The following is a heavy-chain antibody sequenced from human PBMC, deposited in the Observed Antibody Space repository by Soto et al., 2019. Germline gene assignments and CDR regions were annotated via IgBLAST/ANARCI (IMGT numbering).Heavy chain of an antibody. V-gene: IGHV3-30-3*01. Sequence: QVQLVESGGGVVQPGRSLRLSCAASGFTFSSYAMHWVRQAPGKGLVWVAVISYDGSNKYYADSVKGRFTISRDNSKNTLYLQMNSLRAEDTAVYYCARDLGGFALDYWGQGTLVTVSS. D-gene: IGHD2-15*01. CDR1: GFTFSSYA. J-gene: IGHJ4*02. CDR3: ARDLGGFALDY. CDR2: ISYDGSNK.